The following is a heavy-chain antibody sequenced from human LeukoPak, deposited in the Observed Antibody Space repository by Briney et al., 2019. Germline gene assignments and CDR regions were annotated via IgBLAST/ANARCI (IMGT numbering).Heavy chain of an antibody. CDR1: GGTFSSYA. D-gene: IGHD3-22*01. Sequence: ASVKASCKASGGTFSSYAISWVRQAPGQGLEWMGGIIPIFGTANYAQKFQGRVTITTDESTGTAYMELSSLKSEDTAVYYCARVDDSSGYYYFDYWGQGTLVTVSS. J-gene: IGHJ4*02. CDR3: ARVDDSSGYYYFDY. CDR2: IIPIFGTA. V-gene: IGHV1-69*05.